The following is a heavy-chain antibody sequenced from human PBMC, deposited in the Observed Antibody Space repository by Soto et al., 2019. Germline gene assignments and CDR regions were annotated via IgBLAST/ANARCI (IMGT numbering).Heavy chain of an antibody. CDR3: ARDDKYYYYYGMDV. Sequence: VGSLRLSCAASGFTFSSYAMHWVRQAPGKGLEWVAVISYDGSNKYYADSVKGRFTISRDNSKNTLYLQMNSLRAEDTAVDYCARDDKYYYYYGMDVWGQGTTVTVSS. CDR2: ISYDGSNK. CDR1: GFTFSSYA. J-gene: IGHJ6*02. V-gene: IGHV3-30-3*01.